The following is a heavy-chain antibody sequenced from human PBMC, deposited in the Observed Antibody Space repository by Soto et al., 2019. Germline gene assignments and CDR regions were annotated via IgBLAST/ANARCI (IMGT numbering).Heavy chain of an antibody. Sequence: ASVKVSCKASGYTFTSYGISWVRQAPGQGLEWMGWISAYNGNTNYAQKLQGRVTMTTDTSTSTAYMELRSLRSDDTAVYYCAGGHAGDTAMVLRSYYYDSSGYYRYHFDYWGQGTLVTVSS. CDR3: AGGHAGDTAMVLRSYYYDSSGYYRYHFDY. CDR1: GYTFTSYG. V-gene: IGHV1-18*01. D-gene: IGHD3-22*01. J-gene: IGHJ4*02. CDR2: ISAYNGNT.